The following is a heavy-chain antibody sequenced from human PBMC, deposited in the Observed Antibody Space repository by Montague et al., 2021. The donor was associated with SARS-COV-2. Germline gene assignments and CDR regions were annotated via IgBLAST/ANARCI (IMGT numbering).Heavy chain of an antibody. CDR2: LCENLSKQ. D-gene: IGHD3-16*01. CDR3: VEGPRGWGIFDY. V-gene: IGHV3-23*01. Sequence: SLRLSGAASGFTLSHYAISWVRQAPGKGLEWVAALCENLSKQQYSYSFNVRFTISRDNSNNTLYLQLDSLRADATAVYYCVEGPRGWGIFDYWGQGTLVTVSS. J-gene: IGHJ4*02. CDR1: GFTLSHYA.